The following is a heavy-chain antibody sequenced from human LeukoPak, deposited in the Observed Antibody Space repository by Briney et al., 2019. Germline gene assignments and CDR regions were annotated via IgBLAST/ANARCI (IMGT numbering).Heavy chain of an antibody. CDR2: ITPGGVT. Sequence: GGSLRLSCAASGFTFTNSAMGWARQAPGKGLEWVSGITPGGVTSYADSVKGRFTISRDNSENAVSLQMNSLRAEDTAVYFCSKGFEGGTAHWGQGTRVTVSS. V-gene: IGHV3-23*01. J-gene: IGHJ4*02. CDR1: GFTFTNSA. D-gene: IGHD3-16*01. CDR3: SKGFEGGTAH.